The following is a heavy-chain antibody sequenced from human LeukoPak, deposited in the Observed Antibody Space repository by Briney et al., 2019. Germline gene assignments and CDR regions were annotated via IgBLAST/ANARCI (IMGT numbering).Heavy chain of an antibody. Sequence: SETLSLTCAVYGGSSSGYYWSWIRQPPGKGLEWLGEINHSGSTNYNPSLKSRVTISVDTSKNQFSLKLSSVTAADTAVYYCARSSYYYDSSGSFDPWGQGTLVTVSS. J-gene: IGHJ5*02. CDR1: GGSSSGYY. CDR3: ARSSYYYDSSGSFDP. D-gene: IGHD3-22*01. V-gene: IGHV4-34*01. CDR2: INHSGST.